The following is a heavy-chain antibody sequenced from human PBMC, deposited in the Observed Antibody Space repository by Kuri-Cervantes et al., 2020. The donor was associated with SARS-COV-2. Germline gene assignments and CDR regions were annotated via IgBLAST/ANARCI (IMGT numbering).Heavy chain of an antibody. CDR3: AKAGRDCSSTSCYTNY. CDR1: GYTFTSYY. J-gene: IGHJ4*02. Sequence: SVKVSCKASGYTFTSYYMHRVRQAPGQGLEWMGGIIPIFGIANYAQKFQGRVTITADKSTSTAYMELSSLRSEDTAVYYCAKAGRDCSSTSCYTNYWGQGTLVTVSS. V-gene: IGHV1-69*10. CDR2: IIPIFGIA. D-gene: IGHD2-2*02.